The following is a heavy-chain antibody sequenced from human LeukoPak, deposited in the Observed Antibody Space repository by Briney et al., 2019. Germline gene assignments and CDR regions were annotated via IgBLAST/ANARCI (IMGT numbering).Heavy chain of an antibody. V-gene: IGHV3-23*01. J-gene: IGHJ3*02. CDR3: ARKGPPRDAFDI. CDR2: VSGSGGST. CDR1: GFTFSSYA. Sequence: GGSQRLSCAASGFTFSSYAMSWVRQAPGKGLEWVSTVSGSGGSTYYADPVKGRFTISRDKSKNTLYLQMNSLRAEDTAVYYCARKGPPRDAFDIWGQGTMVTVSS.